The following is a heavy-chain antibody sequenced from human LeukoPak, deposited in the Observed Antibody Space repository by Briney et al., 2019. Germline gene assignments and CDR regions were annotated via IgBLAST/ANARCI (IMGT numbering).Heavy chain of an antibody. CDR1: GYTFTSYG. J-gene: IGHJ4*02. CDR2: ISAYNGNT. Sequence: ASVKVSCKASGYTFTSYGIRWVRPAPGQGLEWMGWISAYNGNTNYAQKLQGRVTMTTDTSTSTAYMELRSLRSDATAVYYCASTGDSSGYVDYWGQGTLVTVSS. D-gene: IGHD3-22*01. V-gene: IGHV1-18*01. CDR3: ASTGDSSGYVDY.